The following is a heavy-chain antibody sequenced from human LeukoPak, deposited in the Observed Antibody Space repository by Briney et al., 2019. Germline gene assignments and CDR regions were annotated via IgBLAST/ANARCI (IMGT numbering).Heavy chain of an antibody. D-gene: IGHD3-9*01. CDR2: ISGSGGST. J-gene: IGHJ4*02. Sequence: GGSLRLSCAASGFTFSSYAMSWVRQAPGKGLEWVSAISGSGGSTYYADSVKGRFTISRDNSKNTLYLQMNSLRAADTAVYYCAKESVVRYFDWSYSGEFDYWGQGTLVTVSS. CDR1: GFTFSSYA. CDR3: AKESVVRYFDWSYSGEFDY. V-gene: IGHV3-23*01.